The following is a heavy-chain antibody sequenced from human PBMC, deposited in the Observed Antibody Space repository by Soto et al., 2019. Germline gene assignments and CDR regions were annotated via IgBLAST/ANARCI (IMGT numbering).Heavy chain of an antibody. D-gene: IGHD3-3*01. CDR2: ISAYNGNT. CDR1: GYTFTSYG. Sequence: ALVKVSCKASGYTFTSYGISWVRQAPGQGLEWMGWISAYNGNTNYAQKLQGRVTMTTDTSTSTAYMELRSLRSDDTAVYYCARVPDDKLRFLEWLHYSNWFDPWGQGTLVTVSS. V-gene: IGHV1-18*01. J-gene: IGHJ5*02. CDR3: ARVPDDKLRFLEWLHYSNWFDP.